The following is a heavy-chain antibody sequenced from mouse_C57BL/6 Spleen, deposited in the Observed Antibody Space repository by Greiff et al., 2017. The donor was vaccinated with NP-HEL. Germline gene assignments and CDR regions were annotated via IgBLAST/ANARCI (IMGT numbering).Heavy chain of an antibody. V-gene: IGHV3-6*01. J-gene: IGHJ3*01. CDR3: ARGDGYLLFGDY. CDR1: GYSITSGYY. D-gene: IGHD2-3*01. CDR2: ISYDGSN. Sequence: EVQVVESGPGLVKPSQSLSLTCSVTGYSITSGYYWNWIRQFPGNKLEWMGYISYDGSNNYNPSLKNRISITRDTSKNQFFLKLNSVTTEDTATYYCARGDGYLLFGDYWGQGTLVTVSA.